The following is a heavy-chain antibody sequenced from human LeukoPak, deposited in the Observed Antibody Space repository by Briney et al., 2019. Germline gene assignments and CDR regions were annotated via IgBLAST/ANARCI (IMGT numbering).Heavy chain of an antibody. Sequence: PSETLSLTCTVSGDSISNNYWNWIRQPPGKGLEWIGYISSTGSNDYNPSLKSRVTISVDTSRNLFSLRPTSVTAADTAVYYCGRHFTGTSGNYYTDSWGQGTLVTVSS. CDR2: ISSTGSN. V-gene: IGHV4-59*08. CDR1: GDSISNNY. J-gene: IGHJ5*01. D-gene: IGHD3-10*01. CDR3: GRHFTGTSGNYYTDS.